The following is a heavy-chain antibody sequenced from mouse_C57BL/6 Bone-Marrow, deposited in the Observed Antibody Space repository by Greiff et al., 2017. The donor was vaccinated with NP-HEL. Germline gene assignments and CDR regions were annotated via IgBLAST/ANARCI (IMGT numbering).Heavy chain of an antibody. Sequence: QVQLKESGPGILQSSQTLSLTCSFSGFSLSTSGMGVSWIRQPSGKGLEWLAHIYWDDDKRYNPSLKSRLTISKDTSRNQVFLKITSVDTADTATYYCARQPPLRRAMDYWGQGTSVTVSS. CDR2: IYWDDDK. CDR1: GFSLSTSGMG. J-gene: IGHJ4*01. CDR3: ARQPPLRRAMDY. V-gene: IGHV8-12*01.